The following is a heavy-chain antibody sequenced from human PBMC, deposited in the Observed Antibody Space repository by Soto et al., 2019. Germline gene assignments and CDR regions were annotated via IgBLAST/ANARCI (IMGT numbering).Heavy chain of an antibody. J-gene: IGHJ5*02. CDR3: ARMNGDYGWGAP. CDR1: GGSPKFYY. D-gene: IGHD4-17*01. Sequence: QVLLQESGPGLVKPSGTLSLTCTLSGGSPKFYYWSWIRQSPGKGLVWIGYVYHSGTTNYNPSLKSRVTISIETSKNQCSLELNSIPAADAAVYYCARMNGDYGWGAPWGQGTLVTVSS. V-gene: IGHV4-59*01. CDR2: VYHSGTT.